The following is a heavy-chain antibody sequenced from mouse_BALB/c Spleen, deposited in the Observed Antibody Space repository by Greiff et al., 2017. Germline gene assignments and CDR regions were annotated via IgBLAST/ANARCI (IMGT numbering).Heavy chain of an antibody. CDR1: GYSITSDYA. J-gene: IGHJ1*01. V-gene: IGHV3-2*02. CDR3: ARGEGDV. CDR2: ISYSGST. Sequence: EVKLMESGPGLVKPSQSLSLTCTVTGYSITSDYAWNWIRQFPGNKLEWMGYISYSGSTSYNPSLKSRISITRDTSKNQFFLQLNSVTTEDTATYYCARGEGDVWGAGTTVTVSS.